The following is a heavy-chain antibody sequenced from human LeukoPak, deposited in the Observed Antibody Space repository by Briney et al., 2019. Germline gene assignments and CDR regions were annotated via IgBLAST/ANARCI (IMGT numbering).Heavy chain of an antibody. Sequence: GWSLRLSCAASGFAFICYGMDWVRQAPGKGLEGVAVICYGGSNKYYADSVKGRFTIARDNSKNTLYLQMSSLRAEDTAVYYCAKGSIAARHDAFDIWGQGTMVTVSS. V-gene: IGHV3-30*18. CDR1: GFAFICYG. CDR3: AKGSIAARHDAFDI. D-gene: IGHD6-6*01. J-gene: IGHJ3*02. CDR2: ICYGGSNK.